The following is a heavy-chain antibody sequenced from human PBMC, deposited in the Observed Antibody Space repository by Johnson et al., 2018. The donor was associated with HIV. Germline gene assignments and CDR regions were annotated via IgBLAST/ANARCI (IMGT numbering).Heavy chain of an antibody. CDR1: GFTFDDYG. CDR2: IRYDGDIT. CDR3: ARPRTGSDAFDI. V-gene: IGHV3-30*02. J-gene: IGHJ3*02. D-gene: IGHD7-27*01. Sequence: QVLLVESGGGAVRPGGSLRISCAASGFTFDDYGMSWVRQAPGKGLEWVAFIRYDGDITYYVDSVKGRFTISRDNSKNTLYLQMNSLRAEDTAVYYCARPRTGSDAFDIWGQGTMVTVSS.